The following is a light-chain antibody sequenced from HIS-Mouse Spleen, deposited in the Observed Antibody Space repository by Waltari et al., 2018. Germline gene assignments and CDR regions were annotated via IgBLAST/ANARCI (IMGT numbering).Light chain of an antibody. J-gene: IGLJ3*02. CDR1: ALPTKY. CDR3: YSTDSSGNHWV. V-gene: IGLV3-10*01. Sequence: YELTQPPSVSVSPGQTARITCSGDALPTKYAYWYQQKSGQAPVLVIYEDSKRPSGIPERFSGSSSGTMATLTISGAQVEDEADYYCYSTDSSGNHWVFGGGTKLTVL. CDR2: EDS.